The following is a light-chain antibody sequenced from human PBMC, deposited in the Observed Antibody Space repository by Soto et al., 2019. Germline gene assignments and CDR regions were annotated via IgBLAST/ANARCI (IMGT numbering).Light chain of an antibody. CDR1: QGATTY. CDR2: AAS. CDR3: KQLDSYPYS. J-gene: IGKJ2*03. Sequence: DIQLTQSPSFLSASVADRVTITCRANQGATTYLAWYQQDPEKDPKLLIYAASTLQSGVPSRFSGSLSGTEFTLTISSVQAEDSATYYCKQLDSYPYSCGQGTKLEIK. V-gene: IGKV1-9*01.